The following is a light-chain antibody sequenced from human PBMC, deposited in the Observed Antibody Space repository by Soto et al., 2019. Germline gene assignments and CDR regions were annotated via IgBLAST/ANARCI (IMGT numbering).Light chain of an antibody. CDR2: KAS. CDR3: QQYNSYSALT. V-gene: IGKV1-5*03. CDR1: QSISSW. J-gene: IGKJ4*01. Sequence: DIQMTQSPSTLSASVGDRVTITCRASQSISSWLAWYQQKPGKAPKLLIYKASSLESGVPSRFSGSGSGTEFTTTISSLQPDDFATYYCQQYNSYSALTFGGGTKVEIK.